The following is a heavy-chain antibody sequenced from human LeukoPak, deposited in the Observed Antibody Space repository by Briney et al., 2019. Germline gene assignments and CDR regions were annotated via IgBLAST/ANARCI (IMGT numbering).Heavy chain of an antibody. CDR1: GFTFSDYD. Sequence: PGGSLRLSCSASGFTFSDYDMNWIRQAPGKGLEWISAISGSSSHTYYGDSVKGRFSISRDNAKNLLYLQMNGLGAENTAVYYCGRAFPPLRTSSAGDLWGQGTLVTVSS. CDR2: ISGSSSHT. V-gene: IGHV3-21*06. J-gene: IGHJ4*02. CDR3: GRAFPPLRTSSAGDL. D-gene: IGHD3-16*01.